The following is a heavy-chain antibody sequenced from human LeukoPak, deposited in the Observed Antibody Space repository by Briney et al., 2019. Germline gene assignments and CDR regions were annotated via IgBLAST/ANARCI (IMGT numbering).Heavy chain of an antibody. CDR1: GFTFSSYS. CDR3: ASPTSNCSGGSCYSGDY. V-gene: IGHV3-21*01. CDR2: ISCSSSYI. Sequence: KPGGSLRLSCAASGFTFSSYSMNWVRQAPGKGLDWVSSISCSSSYIYYADSVKGRFTISRDNAKNSLYLQMNSLRAEDTAVYYCASPTSNCSGGSCYSGDYWGQGTLVTVSS. D-gene: IGHD2-15*01. J-gene: IGHJ4*02.